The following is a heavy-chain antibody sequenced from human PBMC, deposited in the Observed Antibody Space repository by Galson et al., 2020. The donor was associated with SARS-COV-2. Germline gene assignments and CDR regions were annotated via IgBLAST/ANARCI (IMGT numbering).Heavy chain of an antibody. J-gene: IGHJ5*02. CDR3: ARGTVLRWNYFDP. Sequence: SETLSLTCTVSGGSISSGSYHWSWIRQPAGKGLEWIWYIYSSGSTNYNPSLKSRVTISVDTSKNQFSLNLSSVTAADTAVYYCARGTVLRWNYFDPWGQGTLVTVSS. V-gene: IGHV4-61*09. CDR1: GGSISSGSYH. D-gene: IGHD1-7*01. CDR2: IYSSGST.